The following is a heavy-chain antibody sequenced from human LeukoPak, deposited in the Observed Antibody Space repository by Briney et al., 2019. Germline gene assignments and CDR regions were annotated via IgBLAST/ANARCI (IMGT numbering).Heavy chain of an antibody. D-gene: IGHD3-9*01. J-gene: IGHJ6*03. CDR1: GGTFSSYA. CDR3: AIGYDILTGYSIYYYYYYMDV. CDR2: IIPIFGTA. Sequence: GSSVKVSCKASGGTFSSYAISWVRQAPGQGLEWMGGIIPIFGTANYAQKFQGRVTITADESTSTAYMELSSLRSEDTAVYYCAIGYDILTGYSIYYYYYYMDVWGEGTTVTVSS. V-gene: IGHV1-69*01.